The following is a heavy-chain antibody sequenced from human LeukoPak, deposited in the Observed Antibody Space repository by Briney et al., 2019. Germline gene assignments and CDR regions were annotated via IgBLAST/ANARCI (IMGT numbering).Heavy chain of an antibody. Sequence: GGSLRLSCAASGFTFSNAWMSWMRQAPGKGPEWVGRIKSKTDGGTADYGAPVKGRFTMSRDDSINTLYLQMNSLRAEDTAVYYCAKPRGYSGYDYEGYFDYWGQGTLVTVSS. D-gene: IGHD5-12*01. J-gene: IGHJ4*02. CDR3: AKPRGYSGYDYEGYFDY. CDR2: IKSKTDGGTA. V-gene: IGHV3-15*01. CDR1: GFTFSNAW.